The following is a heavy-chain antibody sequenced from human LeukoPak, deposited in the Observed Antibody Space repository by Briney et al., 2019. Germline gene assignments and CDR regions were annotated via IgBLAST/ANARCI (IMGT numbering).Heavy chain of an antibody. Sequence: SETLSLTCAVYGGSFSGYYWSWIRQPPGKGLEWIGEINHSGSTNYNPSLKSRVTISVDTSKNQFSLKLSSVTAADTAVYYCARCSGKAGSGSYSRHGYYYYMDVWGKGTTVTVSS. D-gene: IGHD3-10*01. CDR3: ARCSGKAGSGSYSRHGYYYYMDV. J-gene: IGHJ6*03. CDR2: INHSGST. CDR1: GGSFSGYY. V-gene: IGHV4-34*01.